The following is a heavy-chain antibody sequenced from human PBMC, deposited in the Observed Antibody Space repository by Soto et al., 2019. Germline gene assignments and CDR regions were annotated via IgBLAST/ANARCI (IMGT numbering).Heavy chain of an antibody. V-gene: IGHV1-69*06. Sequence: SVKVSCKASGGTFSSYAISWVRQAPGQGLEWMGGIIPIFGTANYAQKFQGRVTITADKSTSTAYMELSSLRSEDTAVYYCAGVYGDYVRTYGYYCMDVWGQGTTVTVSS. CDR3: AGVYGDYVRTYGYYCMDV. D-gene: IGHD4-17*01. J-gene: IGHJ6*02. CDR1: GGTFSSYA. CDR2: IIPIFGTA.